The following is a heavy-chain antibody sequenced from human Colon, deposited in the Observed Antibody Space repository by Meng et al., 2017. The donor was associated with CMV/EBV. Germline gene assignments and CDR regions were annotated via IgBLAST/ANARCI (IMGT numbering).Heavy chain of an antibody. J-gene: IGHJ1*01. CDR3: ARTGRRPAPEH. CDR1: GGSSSSYC. Sequence: SETLSLTCRVSGGSSSSYCWRWIRQPPGKGLEWIGYISNGGSRKDNPDPERGVTTSANTNKNKSSLQLSYVTGADKTVDYYARTGRRPAPEHGDQGPL. V-gene: IGHV4-4*09. CDR2: ISNGGSR.